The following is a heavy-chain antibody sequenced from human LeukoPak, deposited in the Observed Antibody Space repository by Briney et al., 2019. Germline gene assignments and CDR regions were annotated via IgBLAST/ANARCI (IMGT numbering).Heavy chain of an antibody. D-gene: IGHD4-11*01. V-gene: IGHV1-18*01. Sequence: ASVKVSCKASGYTFTSYGISWARQAPGQGLEWMGWISAYNGNTNYAQKLQGRVTMTTDTSTSTAYMELRSLRSDDTAVYYCARDKAVTPTSDPWGQGTLVTVSS. CDR3: ARDKAVTPTSDP. CDR1: GYTFTSYG. CDR2: ISAYNGNT. J-gene: IGHJ5*02.